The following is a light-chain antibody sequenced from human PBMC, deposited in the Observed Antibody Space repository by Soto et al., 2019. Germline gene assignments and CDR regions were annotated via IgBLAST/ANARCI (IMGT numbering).Light chain of an antibody. CDR1: SGDVGGYNY. J-gene: IGLJ1*01. CDR3: NSYTSSSTLV. Sequence: QSALTQPASVSGSPGQSITISCTGTSGDVGGYNYVSWYQHHPGKAPKLMIYEVTNRPSGVSNRFSGSKSGNTASLTISGLHAEDEADYYCNSYTSSSTLVFGTGPKVTVL. V-gene: IGLV2-14*01. CDR2: EVT.